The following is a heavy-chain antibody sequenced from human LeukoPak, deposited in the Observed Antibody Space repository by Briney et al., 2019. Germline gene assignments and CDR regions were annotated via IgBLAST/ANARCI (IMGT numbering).Heavy chain of an antibody. CDR1: GGTFSSYA. D-gene: IGHD3-9*01. V-gene: IGHV1-69*06. CDR2: IIPIFGTA. CDR3: ARQDYDILTGYYRGHAFDI. J-gene: IGHJ3*02. Sequence: SVKVSRKTSGGTFSSYAISWVRQAPGQGLEWMGGIIPIFGTANYAQKFQGRVTITADKSTSTAYMELSSLRSEDTAVYYCARQDYDILTGYYRGHAFDIWGQGTMVTVSS.